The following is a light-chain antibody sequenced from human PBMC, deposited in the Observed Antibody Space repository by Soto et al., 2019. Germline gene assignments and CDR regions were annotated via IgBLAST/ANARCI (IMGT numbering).Light chain of an antibody. V-gene: IGKV1-33*01. CDR3: QQYENLPT. J-gene: IGKJ5*01. CDR1: QNINNY. CDR2: DAS. Sequence: DIQMTQSPSSLSASVGDRVTITCQASQNINNYLNWYQQKPGRAPKLLIYDASNLEAGVSSRFRGSGSGTDFTFTTSRLQPEDIATYYCQQYENLPTFGQGTRWRL.